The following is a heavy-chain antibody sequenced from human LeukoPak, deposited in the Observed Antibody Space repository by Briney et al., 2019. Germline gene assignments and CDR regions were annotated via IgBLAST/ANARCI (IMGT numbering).Heavy chain of an antibody. Sequence: SVKVSCTASGGTFSSYAISWVRQAPGQGLEWMGGIIPIVGTTNYAQMFQGRVTITADESTSTAYMELSSLRSEDTAVYYCARGGYYYDSSGYSHLPDYWGQGTLVTVSA. V-gene: IGHV1-69*13. D-gene: IGHD3-22*01. CDR2: IIPIVGTT. J-gene: IGHJ4*02. CDR1: GGTFSSYA. CDR3: ARGGYYYDSSGYSHLPDY.